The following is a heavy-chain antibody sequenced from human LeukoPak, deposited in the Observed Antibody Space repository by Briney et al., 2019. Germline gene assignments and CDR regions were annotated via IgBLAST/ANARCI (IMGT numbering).Heavy chain of an antibody. D-gene: IGHD3-22*01. CDR3: AKTVARRLTYYYDSSGYSRDAFDI. V-gene: IGHV3-30*18. Sequence: GGSLRLSCAASGFTFSSYGMHWVRQAPGKGLEWVAVISYDGSNKYYADSVKGRFTISRDNSKNTLYLQMNSLRAEDTAVYYCAKTVARRLTYYYDSSGYSRDAFDIWGQGTMVTVSS. CDR2: ISYDGSNK. CDR1: GFTFSSYG. J-gene: IGHJ3*02.